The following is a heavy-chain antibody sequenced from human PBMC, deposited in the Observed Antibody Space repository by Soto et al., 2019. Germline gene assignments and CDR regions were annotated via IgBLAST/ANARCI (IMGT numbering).Heavy chain of an antibody. J-gene: IGHJ4*02. Sequence: PXESLNNSCAASGFNFSNYAMSWVRQAPGKGLEWVSLISATGGGTYYADSVKGRFTISRDNSHNTLYLQVHSLTAEDTAVYYCAKDRRAGGNSAFYFDFWGQGAQVTVSS. V-gene: IGHV3-23*01. CDR2: ISATGGGT. CDR3: AKDRRAGGNSAFYFDF. D-gene: IGHD3-16*01. CDR1: GFNFSNYA.